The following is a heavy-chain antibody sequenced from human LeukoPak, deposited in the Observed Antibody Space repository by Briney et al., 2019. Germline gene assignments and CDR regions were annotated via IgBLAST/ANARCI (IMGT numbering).Heavy chain of an antibody. V-gene: IGHV3-74*01. CDR2: IGNDVSDT. D-gene: IGHD2-15*01. J-gene: IGHJ3*02. Sequence: GRSLRLSCAASRLTFSSYWFHSVRQAPGKGLVWVSRIGNDVSDTVYANSVKGRFTISRDNAMSTLYLQMNSLKAEDTAVYYCARGGYDHAFDIWGQGTMVTVSS. CDR1: RLTFSSYW. CDR3: ARGGYDHAFDI.